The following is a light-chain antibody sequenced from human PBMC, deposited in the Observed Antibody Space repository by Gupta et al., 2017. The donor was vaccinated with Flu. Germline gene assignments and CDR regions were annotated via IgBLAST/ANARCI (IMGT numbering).Light chain of an antibody. V-gene: IGLV1-40*01. CDR1: SSNIGAGYD. Sequence: RVTMSCTGSSSNIGAGYDVNWYQQFPGAAPKLLIYGNNNRPSGVPDRFSGSKSGTAASLAITGLQAEDDADYFCQSYDSSLKTVFGGGTKVTV. CDR2: GNN. CDR3: QSYDSSLKTV. J-gene: IGLJ2*01.